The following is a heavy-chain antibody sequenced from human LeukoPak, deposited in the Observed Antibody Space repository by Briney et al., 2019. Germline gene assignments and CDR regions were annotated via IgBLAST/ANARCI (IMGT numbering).Heavy chain of an antibody. V-gene: IGHV3-21*01. CDR2: SSSSSGYI. Sequence: GGSLRLSCAASGFTFSSYRMNWVRQAPGKGLEWVSSSSSSSGYIYYADSVKGRFTISRDNAKNSLYLQMNSLRVEDTAVYYCARPDYGDYGLIYWGQGTLVTVSS. CDR3: ARPDYGDYGLIY. D-gene: IGHD4-17*01. CDR1: GFTFSSYR. J-gene: IGHJ4*02.